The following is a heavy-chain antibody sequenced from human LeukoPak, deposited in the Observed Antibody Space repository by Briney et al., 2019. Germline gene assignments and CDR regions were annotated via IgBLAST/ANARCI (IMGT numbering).Heavy chain of an antibody. CDR1: GFTFSSYA. D-gene: IGHD2-8*01. CDR3: AKDGRVSPAFDI. V-gene: IGHV3-23*01. Sequence: PGGSPRLSCAASGFTFSSYAMSWVRQSPGRGLEWVSGISGSGAYTYYADSVKGRFTISRDNSKNTLYLQMNSLRAEDTAVYYCAKDGRVSPAFDIWGQGTMVTVSS. CDR2: ISGSGAYT. J-gene: IGHJ3*02.